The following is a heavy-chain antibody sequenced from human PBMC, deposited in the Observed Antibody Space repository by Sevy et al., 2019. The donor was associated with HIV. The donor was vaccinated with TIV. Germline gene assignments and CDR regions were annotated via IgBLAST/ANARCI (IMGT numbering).Heavy chain of an antibody. V-gene: IGHV3-30*18. D-gene: IGHD5-18*01. CDR1: GIIFTTSG. J-gene: IGHJ6*02. Sequence: GRSLRLSCVVSGIIFTTSGMHWVRQAPGKGLEWVAVISYHGRDKFYADSVKGRATISRDNSKNILYLEMNSLRTEDTAVYYCAKDFTGYNGMDVWGQGTMVTVSS. CDR3: AKDFTGYNGMDV. CDR2: ISYHGRDK.